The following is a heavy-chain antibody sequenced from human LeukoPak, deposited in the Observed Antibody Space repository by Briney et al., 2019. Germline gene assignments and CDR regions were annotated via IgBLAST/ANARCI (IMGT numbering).Heavy chain of an antibody. V-gene: IGHV3-48*01. CDR2: ISSSSGTI. D-gene: IGHD2-2*01. Sequence: GGSLRLSCAASGFTFNSFSLNWVRKARGKGLEWVSYISSSSGTIYYADSVKGRFTISRDNAKNSLYLQMNSLRAEDTAVYYCARGFCSSTSCFGGDYYYYGMDVWGQGTTVTVSS. J-gene: IGHJ6*02. CDR3: ARGFCSSTSCFGGDYYYYGMDV. CDR1: GFTFNSFS.